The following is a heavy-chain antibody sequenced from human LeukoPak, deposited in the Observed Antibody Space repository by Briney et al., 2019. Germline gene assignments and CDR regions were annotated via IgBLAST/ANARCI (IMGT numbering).Heavy chain of an antibody. CDR2: ISAYNGNT. Sequence: ASVKVSCKASGYTFASYAFSWVRQAPGQGLEWMGSISAYNGNTNYAQKLQGRLTMTTDTSTSTAYMELWSLRSDDTAVYYCATWRVGGYDLGYFDLWGRGTLVTVSS. CDR3: ATWRVGGYDLGYFDL. D-gene: IGHD5-12*01. V-gene: IGHV1-18*01. J-gene: IGHJ2*01. CDR1: GYTFASYA.